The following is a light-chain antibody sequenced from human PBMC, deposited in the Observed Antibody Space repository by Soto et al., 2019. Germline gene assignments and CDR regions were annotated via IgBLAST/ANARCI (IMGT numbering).Light chain of an antibody. CDR2: DAS. Sequence: EIVMTKSPGTLSLSPGERATLSCRASQSVSSSYLAWYQQKPGQAPRLLIYDASNRATGIPARFSGSGSGTGFTLAISSLEHEDFAVYYCQQRYKCPRTFGQGYKVDIK. V-gene: IGKV3D-20*02. CDR1: QSVSSSY. J-gene: IGKJ1*01. CDR3: QQRYKCPRT.